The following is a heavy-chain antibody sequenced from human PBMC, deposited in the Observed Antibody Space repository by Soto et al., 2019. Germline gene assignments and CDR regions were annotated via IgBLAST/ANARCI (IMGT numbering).Heavy chain of an antibody. D-gene: IGHD2-15*01. CDR2: IYYSGST. CDR1: VGHISSGGYY. V-gene: IGHV4-31*03. Sequence: TLGITCTFPVGHISSGGYYWSWIRQHPGKGLEWIGYIYYSGSTYYNPSLKSRVTISVDTSKNQFSLKLSSVTAADTAVYYCARGGQLLLYWGQGTMVTVSS. J-gene: IGHJ4*02. CDR3: ARGGQLLLY.